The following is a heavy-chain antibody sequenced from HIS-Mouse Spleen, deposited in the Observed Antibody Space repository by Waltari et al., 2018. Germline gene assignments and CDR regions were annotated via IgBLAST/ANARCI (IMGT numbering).Heavy chain of an antibody. J-gene: IGHJ4*02. CDR1: GGSISSSSYY. CDR2: TYYSRRT. CDR3: ARGSFGGVISYTGNYFDY. V-gene: IGHV4-39*07. Sequence: QLQLQESGPGLVKPSETLSLTCTVPGGSISSSSYYWGWIRQPPGKGLEWIGRTYYSRRTYNTPSIKSRVTISVDTSKNRFSRRLSSVTAADTAVYYCARGSFGGVISYTGNYFDYWGQGTLVTVSS. D-gene: IGHD3-16*02.